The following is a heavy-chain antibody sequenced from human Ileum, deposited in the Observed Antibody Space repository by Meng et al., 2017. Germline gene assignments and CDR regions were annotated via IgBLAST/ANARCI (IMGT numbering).Heavy chain of an antibody. CDR2: IHHSGST. CDR1: GGSISTSDW. V-gene: IGHV4-4*02. J-gene: IGHJ4*02. Sequence: QVRLQDPGPGLLKPSGTLSLTCAVSGGSISTSDWWSWVRQPPGKGLEWIGEIHHSGSTNYNPSLKSRVTISVDKSKNQFSLKLNSVTAADTAVYYCAREWSGSYRHFDYWGQGTLVTVSS. CDR3: AREWSGSYRHFDY. D-gene: IGHD1-26*01.